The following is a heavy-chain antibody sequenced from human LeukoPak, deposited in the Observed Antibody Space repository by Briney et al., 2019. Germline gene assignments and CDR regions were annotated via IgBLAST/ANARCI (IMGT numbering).Heavy chain of an antibody. CDR2: ISSSSSYI. V-gene: IGHV3-21*01. CDR3: ARDFYYDSSGYYDP. D-gene: IGHD3-22*01. Sequence: GGSLRLSCAASGFTFSSYEMNWVRQAPGKGLEWVSSISSSSSYIYYADSVKGRFTISRDNAKNSLYLQMNSLRAEDTAVYYCARDFYYDSSGYYDPWGQGTLVTVSS. J-gene: IGHJ5*02. CDR1: GFTFSSYE.